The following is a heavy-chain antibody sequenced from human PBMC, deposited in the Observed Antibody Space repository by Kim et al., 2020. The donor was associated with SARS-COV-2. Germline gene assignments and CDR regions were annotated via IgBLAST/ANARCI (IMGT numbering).Heavy chain of an antibody. D-gene: IGHD4-4*01. CDR2: IYPGDSDT. CDR1: GYSFTNYW. J-gene: IGHJ4*02. Sequence: GESLKISCKGSGYSFTNYWIGWVRQMPGKGLEWMGIIYPGDSDTTYSPSFQGQVTISADKSISTTYLQWSSLKASDTAMYSCARLYSGRPGEYYFDYWGQGTLVTVSS. CDR3: ARLYSGRPGEYYFDY. V-gene: IGHV5-51*01.